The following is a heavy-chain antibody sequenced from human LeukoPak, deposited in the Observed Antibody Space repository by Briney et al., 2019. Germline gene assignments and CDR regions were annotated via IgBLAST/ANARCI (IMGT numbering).Heavy chain of an antibody. V-gene: IGHV1-46*01. J-gene: IGHJ4*02. CDR1: GYTFTSYY. CDR2: INPSGGST. Sequence: EASVKVSCKASGYTFTSYYMHWVRQAPGQGLEWMGIINPSGGSTSYAQKFQGRVTMTRDMSTSTVYMELGRLRSEDTAVYYCARDGAAAGTGGCFDYWGQGTLVTVSS. CDR3: ARDGAAAGTGGCFDY. D-gene: IGHD6-13*01.